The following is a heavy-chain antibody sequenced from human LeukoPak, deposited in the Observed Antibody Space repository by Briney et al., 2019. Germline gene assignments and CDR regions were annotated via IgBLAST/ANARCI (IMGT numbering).Heavy chain of an antibody. V-gene: IGHV1-8*01. D-gene: IGHD2-2*01. CDR3: ARGVTGRYCSSTSCHWRAWFDP. J-gene: IGHJ5*02. CDR1: GYTFTSYD. CDR2: MNPNSGNT. Sequence: ASVKVSCKASGYTFTSYDINWVRQATGQGLEWMGWMNPNSGNTGYAQKFQGRVTMTRNTSISTAYMELSSLRSDDTAVYYCARGVTGRYCSSTSCHWRAWFDPWGQGTLVTVSS.